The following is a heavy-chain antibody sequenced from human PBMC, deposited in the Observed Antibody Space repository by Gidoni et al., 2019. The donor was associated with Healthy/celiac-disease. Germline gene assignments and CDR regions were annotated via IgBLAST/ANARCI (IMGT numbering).Heavy chain of an antibody. Sequence: EVQLVESGGGLVKPGGSLRLSCAASGFTFSSYSMNWVRQAPGKGLEWVSSISSSSSYIYYADSVKGLFTISRDNAKNSLYLQMNSLRAEDTAVYYCARYSGSYPDDYWGQGTLVTVSS. CDR3: ARYSGSYPDDY. J-gene: IGHJ4*02. V-gene: IGHV3-21*01. CDR1: GFTFSSYS. D-gene: IGHD1-26*01. CDR2: ISSSSSYI.